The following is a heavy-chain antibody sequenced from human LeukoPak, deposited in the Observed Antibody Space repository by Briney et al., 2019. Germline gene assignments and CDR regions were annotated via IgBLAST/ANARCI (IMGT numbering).Heavy chain of an antibody. D-gene: IGHD2-15*01. CDR2: IIPILGIA. CDR3: ARSRLGYCSGGSCGCFGY. Sequence: ASVKVSCKASGGTFSSYAISWVRQAPGQGLEWMGRIIPILGIANYAQKFQGRVTITADKSTSTAYMELSSLRSEDTAVYYCARSRLGYCSGGSCGCFGYWGQGTLVTVSS. V-gene: IGHV1-69*04. CDR1: GGTFSSYA. J-gene: IGHJ4*02.